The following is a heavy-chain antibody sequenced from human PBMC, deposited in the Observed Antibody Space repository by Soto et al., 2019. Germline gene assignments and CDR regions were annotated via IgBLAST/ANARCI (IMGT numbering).Heavy chain of an antibody. Sequence: GGSLRLSCSASGFTFSSYAMHWVRQAPGKGLEYVSAISSNGGSTYYADSVKGRFTISRDNSKNTLYLQMSSLRAEDTAVYYCVRSGHGDKSGLFPLDVWGQGTTVTVYS. J-gene: IGHJ6*02. D-gene: IGHD5-12*01. CDR2: ISSNGGST. V-gene: IGHV3-64D*06. CDR1: GFTFSSYA. CDR3: VRSGHGDKSGLFPLDV.